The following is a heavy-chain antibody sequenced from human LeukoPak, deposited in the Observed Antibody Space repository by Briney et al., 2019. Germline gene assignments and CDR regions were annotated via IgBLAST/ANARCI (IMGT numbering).Heavy chain of an antibody. CDR2: ISYDGSNK. CDR1: GFTFSSYG. V-gene: IGHV3-30*18. J-gene: IGHJ6*02. D-gene: IGHD3-3*01. CDR3: AKQLGYDFWSGQSFGMDV. Sequence: GRSLRLSCAASGFTFSSYGMHWVRQAPGKGLEWVAVISYDGSNKYYADSAKGRFTISRDNSKNTLYLQMNSLRAEDTAVYYCAKQLGYDFWSGQSFGMDVWGQGTTVTVSS.